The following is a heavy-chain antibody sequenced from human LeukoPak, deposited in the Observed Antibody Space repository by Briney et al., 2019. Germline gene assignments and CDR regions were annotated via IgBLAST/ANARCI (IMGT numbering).Heavy chain of an antibody. Sequence: ASVKVSCKASGYTFTSYYIHWVRQAPGQGLEWMGIINPSGGSTSYARKFQGRVTMTRDTSTSTVYMELSSLRPEDTAVYYCARDFPSGVRGMYMDVWGKGTTVTISS. CDR2: INPSGGST. J-gene: IGHJ6*03. V-gene: IGHV1-46*01. CDR3: ARDFPSGVRGMYMDV. D-gene: IGHD3-10*01. CDR1: GYTFTSYY.